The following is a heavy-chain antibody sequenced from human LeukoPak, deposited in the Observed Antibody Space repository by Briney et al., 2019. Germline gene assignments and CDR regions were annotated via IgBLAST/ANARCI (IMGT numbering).Heavy chain of an antibody. CDR2: IIPIFGTA. CDR3: ASGGLELRGYYYYYMDV. D-gene: IGHD1-7*01. Sequence: ASVKVSCKASGGTLSSYAISWVRQAPGQGLEWMGGIIPIFGTANYAQKFQGRVTITTDESTSTAYMELSSLRSEDTAVYYCASGGLELRGYYYYYMDVWGKGTTVTVSS. CDR1: GGTLSSYA. V-gene: IGHV1-69*05. J-gene: IGHJ6*03.